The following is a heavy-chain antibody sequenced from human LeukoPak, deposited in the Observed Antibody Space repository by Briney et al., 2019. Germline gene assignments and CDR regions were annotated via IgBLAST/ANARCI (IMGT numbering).Heavy chain of an antibody. CDR2: MNPNSGNT. D-gene: IGHD6-19*01. J-gene: IGHJ4*02. Sequence: AAVKVSCKSSGYTFTSYDINWVRQATGQGLEWMGWMNPNSGNTGYAQKFHVRVTMTRNTYISTANMELSSHRSKDTALYECSKGARARLLAVAGTIDYWGQETLVTVSS. CDR1: GYTFTSYD. CDR3: SKGARARLLAVAGTIDY. V-gene: IGHV1-8*01.